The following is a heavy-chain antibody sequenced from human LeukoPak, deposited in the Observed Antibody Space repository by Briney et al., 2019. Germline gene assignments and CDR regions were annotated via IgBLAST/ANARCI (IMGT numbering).Heavy chain of an antibody. CDR2: IYHSGST. CDR3: ARGRFFGVVIPRLIDY. CDR1: GGSISSGGYY. J-gene: IGHJ4*02. Sequence: SQTLSLTCTVSGGSISSGGYYWSWIRQPPGKGLEWIGYIYHSGSTYYNPSLKSRVTISVDRSKNQFSLKLSSVTAADTAVYYCARGRFFGVVIPRLIDYWGQGTLVTVSS. V-gene: IGHV4-30-2*01. D-gene: IGHD3-3*01.